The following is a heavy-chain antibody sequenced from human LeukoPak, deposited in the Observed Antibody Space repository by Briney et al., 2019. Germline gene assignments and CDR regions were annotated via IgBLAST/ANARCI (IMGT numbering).Heavy chain of an antibody. CDR1: GFTFSSYD. CDR2: IYTSGST. Sequence: GSLRLSCAASGFTFSSYDMSWIRQPAGKGLEWIGRIYTSGSTNYNPSLKSRVTISVDTSKNQFSLKLSSVTAADTAVYYCARDTWFGAGRTFDYWGQGTLVTVSS. J-gene: IGHJ4*02. V-gene: IGHV4-4*07. D-gene: IGHD3-10*01. CDR3: ARDTWFGAGRTFDY.